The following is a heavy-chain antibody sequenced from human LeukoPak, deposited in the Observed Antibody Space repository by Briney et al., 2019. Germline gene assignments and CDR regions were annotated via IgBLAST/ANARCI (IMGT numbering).Heavy chain of an antibody. CDR2: ISYDGSNK. CDR3: ARETYSGYDFY. Sequence: GRSLRLSCEASGFTFSSYAMHWVRQAPGKGLEWVAVISYDGSNKYYADSVKGRFTISRDNSKNTLYLQMNSLRAEDTAVYYCARETYSGYDFYWGQGTLVTVSS. V-gene: IGHV3-30-3*01. J-gene: IGHJ4*02. CDR1: GFTFSSYA. D-gene: IGHD5-12*01.